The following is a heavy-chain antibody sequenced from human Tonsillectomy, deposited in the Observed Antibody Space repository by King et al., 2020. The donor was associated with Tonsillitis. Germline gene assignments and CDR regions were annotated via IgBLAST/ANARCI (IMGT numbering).Heavy chain of an antibody. CDR3: ASLYCTSGTCYIDY. J-gene: IGHJ4*02. D-gene: IGHD2-15*01. Sequence: VQLVESGGGLVQPGGTERHSCAVSGFPVVDNYMGWVRQVPGKGLEWVSIIYKGGSTNYADSVKGRFTISRDISKNTIYLQMKSLRVDDTAVYYCASLYCTSGTCYIDYWGQGTLVTSSS. CDR2: IYKGGST. CDR1: GFPVVDNY. V-gene: IGHV3-53*01.